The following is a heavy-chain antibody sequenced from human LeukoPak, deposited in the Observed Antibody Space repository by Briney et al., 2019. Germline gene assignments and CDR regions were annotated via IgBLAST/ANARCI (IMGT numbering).Heavy chain of an antibody. CDR3: ASGGGFYYDSSGENWFDP. Sequence: GGSLRLSCAASGFTFSSYAMHWVRQAPGKGLEWVAVISYDGSNKYYADSVKGRFTISRDNSKNTLYLQVNSLRAEDTAVYYCASGGGFYYDSSGENWFDPWGQGTLVTVSS. V-gene: IGHV3-30*01. CDR1: GFTFSSYA. J-gene: IGHJ5*02. CDR2: ISYDGSNK. D-gene: IGHD3-22*01.